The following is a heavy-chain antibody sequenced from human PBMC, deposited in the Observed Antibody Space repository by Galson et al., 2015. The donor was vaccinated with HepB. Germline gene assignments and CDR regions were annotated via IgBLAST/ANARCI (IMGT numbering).Heavy chain of an antibody. CDR1: GFTFRDYY. CDR3: ARAGCSSTSCRWGPFDI. D-gene: IGHD2-2*01. Sequence: SLRLSCAASGFTFRDYYMSWIRQAPGKGLEWVSYISSGADTIYYPDSVKGRFTISRDDAKNSLYLQMNSLRADDTAVYYCARAGCSSTSCRWGPFDIWGLGTMVTVSS. J-gene: IGHJ3*02. V-gene: IGHV3-11*01. CDR2: ISSGADTI.